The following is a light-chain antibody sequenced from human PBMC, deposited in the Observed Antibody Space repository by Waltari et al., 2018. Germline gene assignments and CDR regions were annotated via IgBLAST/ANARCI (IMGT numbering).Light chain of an antibody. CDR2: DAS. CDR3: QQYNSDSQN. CDR1: QRIDSW. V-gene: IGKV1-5*01. J-gene: IGKJ1*01. Sequence: DIQMTQSPSPLSASVGDRVTITCRASQRIDSWLAWYQQKTGKAPKLLIYDASSLERGVPSRFSGSGSGTEFTLTISSLQPDDFATYYCQQYNSDSQNFGQGTKVEIK.